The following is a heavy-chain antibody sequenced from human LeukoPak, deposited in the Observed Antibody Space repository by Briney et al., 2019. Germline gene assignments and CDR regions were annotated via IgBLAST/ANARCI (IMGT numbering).Heavy chain of an antibody. D-gene: IGHD3-9*01. V-gene: IGHV3-30-3*01. CDR1: RFTFSSYA. J-gene: IGHJ3*02. CDR3: ARGFSDILTGYDAFDI. CDR2: ISYDGSNK. Sequence: GGSLRLSCAASRFTFSSYAMHWVRQAPGKGLEWVAVISYDGSNKYYADSVKGRFTISRDNAKNSLYLQMNSLRAEDAAVYYCARGFSDILTGYDAFDIWGQGTMVTVSS.